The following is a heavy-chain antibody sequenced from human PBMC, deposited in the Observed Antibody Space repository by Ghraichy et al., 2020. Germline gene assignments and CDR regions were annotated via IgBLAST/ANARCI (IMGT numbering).Heavy chain of an antibody. CDR1: GGTFSSYA. Sequence: SVKVSCKASGGTFSSYAISWVRQAPGQGLEWMGGIIPIFGTANYAQKFQGRVTITADESTSPAYMELSSLRSEDTAVYYCARDRPPGVKYNWNDGRDDYYYYYGMDVWGQGTTVTVSS. V-gene: IGHV1-69*13. CDR2: IIPIFGTA. D-gene: IGHD1-20*01. J-gene: IGHJ6*02. CDR3: ARDRPPGVKYNWNDGRDDYYYYYGMDV.